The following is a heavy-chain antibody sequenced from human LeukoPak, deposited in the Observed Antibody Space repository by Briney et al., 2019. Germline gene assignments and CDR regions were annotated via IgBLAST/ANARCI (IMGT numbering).Heavy chain of an antibody. CDR1: GYSISSGYY. Sequence: SETLSLTCTVSGYSISSGYYWGWIRQPPGKGLEWIGSIYHSGSTYYNPSLKSRVTISVDTSKNQFSLKLSSVTAADTAVYYCTRDRSALDTWGQGTMVTVSS. CDR2: IYHSGST. J-gene: IGHJ3*02. V-gene: IGHV4-38-2*02. CDR3: TRDRSALDT.